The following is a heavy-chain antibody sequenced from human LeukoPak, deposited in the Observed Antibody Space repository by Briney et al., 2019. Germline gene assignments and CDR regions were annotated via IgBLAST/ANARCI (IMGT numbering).Heavy chain of an antibody. CDR1: GYTFTGFY. J-gene: IGHJ4*02. V-gene: IGHV1-2*02. CDR2: INPKRGGT. Sequence: GASVKVSCKASGYTFTGFYMHWGRQAPGQGLEWMGWINPKRGGTNYAQKFQGRVTMTRDTSISTAYMELSRLRSDDTAVYYCARDLGGPRERELSSLYYFDYWGQGTLVTVSS. D-gene: IGHD3-16*02. CDR3: ARDLGGPRERELSSLYYFDY.